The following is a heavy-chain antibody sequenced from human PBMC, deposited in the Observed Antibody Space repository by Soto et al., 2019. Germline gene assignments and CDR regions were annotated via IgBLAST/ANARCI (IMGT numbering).Heavy chain of an antibody. D-gene: IGHD3-3*01. J-gene: IGHJ4*02. Sequence: PSETLSLTCTVSGGSISSYYWSWIRQPPGKGLEWIGYIHYSGSTNYNPSLKSRVTISVDTSKNQFSLKLSSVTAADTAVYYCARDVTIFGVDYFDYWGQGTLVTVSS. CDR3: ARDVTIFGVDYFDY. CDR1: GGSISSYY. V-gene: IGHV4-59*01. CDR2: IHYSGST.